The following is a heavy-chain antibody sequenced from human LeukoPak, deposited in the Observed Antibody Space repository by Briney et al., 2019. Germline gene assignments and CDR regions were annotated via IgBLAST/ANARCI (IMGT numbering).Heavy chain of an antibody. J-gene: IGHJ6*04. CDR2: ISSSSSYT. V-gene: IGHV3-11*06. CDR3: ARDPTTVTTSYGMDV. CDR1: GFTFSDYY. Sequence: GGSLRLSCAASGFTFSDYYMSWIRQAPGKGLEWGSYISSSSSYTNYADSVKGRFTISRDNAKNSLYLQMNSLRAEDTAVYYCARDPTTVTTSYGMDVWGKGTTVTVSS. D-gene: IGHD4-17*01.